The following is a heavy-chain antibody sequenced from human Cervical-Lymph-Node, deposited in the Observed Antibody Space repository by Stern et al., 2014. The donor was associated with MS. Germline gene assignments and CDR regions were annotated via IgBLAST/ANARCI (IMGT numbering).Heavy chain of an antibody. CDR3: ARDRRAFLDY. V-gene: IGHV3-7*01. J-gene: IGHJ4*02. CDR2: IRQDGYDK. D-gene: IGHD2/OR15-2a*01. Sequence: EVQLVESGGGLVQPGGSLRLSCVASGFSFGTSWMSWVRQPPGMGLEWVANIRQDGYDKFYVDSVKGRFTISRDNARNSLYLQMNSLTVVDTAVYYCARDRRAFLDYWGQGTHVAVSS. CDR1: GFSFGTSW.